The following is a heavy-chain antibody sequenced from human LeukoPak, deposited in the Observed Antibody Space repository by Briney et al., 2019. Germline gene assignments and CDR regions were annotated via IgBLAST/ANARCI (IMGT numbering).Heavy chain of an antibody. Sequence: GWSLRLSCAASGFTVSNNYMSWVRQATGKGLEWVSVIYGSGTTYYADSVKGRLTISRDKSKNQQYLQMNSLRAEDTAVYYCTRDKGNRDYWGQGTLVTVSS. V-gene: IGHV3-53*01. CDR2: IYGSGTT. D-gene: IGHD1-14*01. J-gene: IGHJ4*02. CDR3: TRDKGNRDY. CDR1: GFTVSNNY.